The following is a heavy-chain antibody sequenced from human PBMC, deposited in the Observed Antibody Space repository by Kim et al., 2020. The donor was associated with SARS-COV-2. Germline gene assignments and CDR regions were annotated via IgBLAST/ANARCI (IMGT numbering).Heavy chain of an antibody. CDR1: GFTFSSYG. CDR2: ISYDGSNK. CDR3: ASSRVSGGSCYSCYYGMDF. Sequence: GGSLRLSCAASGFTFSSYGMHWVRQAPGKGLEWVAVISYDGSNKYYADSVKGRFTISRDNSKNTLYLQMNSLRAEDTAVYYCASSRVSGGSCYSCYYGMDFWGQGTTVTVSS. D-gene: IGHD2-15*01. J-gene: IGHJ6*02. V-gene: IGHV3-30*03.